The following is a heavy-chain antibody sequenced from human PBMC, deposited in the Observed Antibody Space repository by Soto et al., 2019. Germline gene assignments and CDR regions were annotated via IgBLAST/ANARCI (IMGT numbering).Heavy chain of an antibody. CDR3: ARGCTNGVCSSLYYYYYGMDV. V-gene: IGHV4-4*02. CDR1: GGSISSSNW. J-gene: IGHJ6*02. D-gene: IGHD2-8*01. CDR2: IYHSGST. Sequence: SETLSLTCAVSGGSISSSNWWSWVRQPPGKGLEWIGEIYHSGSTNYNPSLKSRVTISVDKSKNQFSLKLSSVTAADTAVYYCARGCTNGVCSSLYYYYYGMDVWGQGTTGTVSS.